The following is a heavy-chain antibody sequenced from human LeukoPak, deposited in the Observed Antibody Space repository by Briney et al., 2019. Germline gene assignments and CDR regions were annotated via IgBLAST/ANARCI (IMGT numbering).Heavy chain of an antibody. CDR3: ARGYSSSWSSFDY. V-gene: IGHV3-30*19. D-gene: IGHD6-13*01. Sequence: GGSLRLSCAASGFTFSSYGMHWVRQAPGKGLEWVAVIWYDGSNKYYADSVKGRFTISRDNSKNTLYPQMNSLRAEDTAVYYCARGYSSSWSSFDYWGQGTLVTVSS. CDR2: IWYDGSNK. J-gene: IGHJ4*02. CDR1: GFTFSSYG.